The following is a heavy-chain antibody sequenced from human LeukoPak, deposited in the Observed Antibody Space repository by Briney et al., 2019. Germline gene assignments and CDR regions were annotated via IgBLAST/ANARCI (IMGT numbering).Heavy chain of an antibody. Sequence: GGSLRLSCAASGFTFSDYGMSWVRQAPGKGLEWVSTISDGGSITYYADSVKGRFTISRDNSKNTLFLQMSSLRAEDTAVYYCAKSFAAAAGYFDYWGQGTLVTVSS. J-gene: IGHJ4*02. V-gene: IGHV3-23*01. CDR1: GFTFSDYG. D-gene: IGHD6-13*01. CDR2: ISDGGSIT. CDR3: AKSFAAAAGYFDY.